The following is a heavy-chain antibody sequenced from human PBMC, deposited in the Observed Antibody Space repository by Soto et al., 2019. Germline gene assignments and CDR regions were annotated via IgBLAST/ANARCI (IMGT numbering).Heavy chain of an antibody. CDR2: IIPIFGTA. CDR1: GVTFSSYA. D-gene: IGHD5-12*01. CDR3: ARRGYSCYAPLN. V-gene: IGHV1-69*06. J-gene: IGHJ4*02. Sequence: QVQLVPSGAEVKKPGSSVKVSCKASGVTFSSYAISWVRQAPGQGLEWMGGIIPIFGTANYAQKFQGRVTITGDKSTSTASMELSSLRTEDTAVYYCARRGYSCYAPLNWGQGPLVNVSS.